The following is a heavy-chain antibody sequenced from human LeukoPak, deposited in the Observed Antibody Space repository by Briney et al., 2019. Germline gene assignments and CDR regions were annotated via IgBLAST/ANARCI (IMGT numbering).Heavy chain of an antibody. D-gene: IGHD6-19*01. J-gene: IGHJ4*02. Sequence: GGSLRLSCAASGFTLTTYGMHWVRQAPGKGLEWVAVISYDGSNKYYADSVKGRFTISRDTSKNTLYLQMNSLRAEDTAVYHCAKESSGWYGFDYWGQGTLVIVSS. V-gene: IGHV3-30*18. CDR2: ISYDGSNK. CDR3: AKESSGWYGFDY. CDR1: GFTLTTYG.